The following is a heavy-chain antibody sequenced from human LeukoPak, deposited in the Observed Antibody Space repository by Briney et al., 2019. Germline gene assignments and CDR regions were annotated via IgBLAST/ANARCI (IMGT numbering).Heavy chain of an antibody. CDR3: ASSDYDILSWDDY. CDR1: GCTFSSYA. J-gene: IGHJ4*02. V-gene: IGHV1-69*06. CDR2: IIPIFGTA. Sequence: SVKVSCKASGCTFSSYAISWVRQAPGQGLEWMGGIIPIFGTANYAQKFQGRVTITADKSTSTAYMELSSLRSEDTAVYYCASSDYDILSWDDYWGQGTLVTVSS. D-gene: IGHD3-9*01.